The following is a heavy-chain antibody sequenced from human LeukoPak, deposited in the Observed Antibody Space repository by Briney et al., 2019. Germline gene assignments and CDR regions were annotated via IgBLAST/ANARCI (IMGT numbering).Heavy chain of an antibody. V-gene: IGHV3-21*01. CDR2: ISSSSSYI. J-gene: IGHJ4*02. CDR3: AKGSLPDWLLDY. D-gene: IGHD3-9*01. Sequence: GGSLRLSCAASGFTFSSYSMNWVRQAPGKGLEWVSSISSSSSYIYYADSVKGRFTISGDNAKNSLYLQMNSLRAEDTAVYYCAKGSLPDWLLDYWGQGTLVTVSS. CDR1: GFTFSSYS.